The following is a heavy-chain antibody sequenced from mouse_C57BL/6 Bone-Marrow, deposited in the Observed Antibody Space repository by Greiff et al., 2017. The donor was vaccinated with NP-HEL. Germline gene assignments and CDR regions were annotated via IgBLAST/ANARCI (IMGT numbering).Heavy chain of an antibody. CDR3: ASPLYGNYRYFDV. V-gene: IGHV3-6*01. J-gene: IGHJ1*03. CDR2: ISYDSSN. D-gene: IGHD2-1*01. CDR1: GYSITSGYY. Sequence: EVKLVESGPGLVKPSQSLSLTCSVTGYSITSGYYWNWIRQFPGNKLEWMGYISYDSSNNSTPSLKNRISITRDTSKNQFFLKLNSVTTEDTATYYCASPLYGNYRYFDVWGTGTTVTVSS.